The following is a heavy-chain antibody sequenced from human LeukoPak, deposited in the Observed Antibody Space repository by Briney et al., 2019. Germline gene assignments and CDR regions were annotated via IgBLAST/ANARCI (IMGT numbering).Heavy chain of an antibody. Sequence: SETLSLTCTVSGGSISSSSYYWGWIRQPPGKGLEWIGSIYYSGSTYYNPSLKSRVTISVDTSKNQFSLKLSSVTAADTAVYYCARRRGLYGSGSYYGGYFDYWGQGTLVTVSS. CDR2: IYYSGST. CDR3: ARRRGLYGSGSYYGGYFDY. D-gene: IGHD3-10*01. CDR1: GGSISSSSYY. V-gene: IGHV4-39*01. J-gene: IGHJ4*02.